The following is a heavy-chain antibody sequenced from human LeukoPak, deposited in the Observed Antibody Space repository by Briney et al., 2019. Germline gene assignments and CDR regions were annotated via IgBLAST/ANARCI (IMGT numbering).Heavy chain of an antibody. V-gene: IGHV3-21*01. J-gene: IGHJ5*02. CDR2: ISNRHNYT. Sequence: GGSLRLSCAASGFIFSNYNMNWVRPAPGKGLECVSSISNRHNYTYYADSVKGRFTISRDNAKNSLYLQMNSLRAEDTAVYYCARDSSYYYGSGRPNWFDPWGQGTLVTVSS. D-gene: IGHD3-10*01. CDR1: GFIFSNYN. CDR3: ARDSSYYYGSGRPNWFDP.